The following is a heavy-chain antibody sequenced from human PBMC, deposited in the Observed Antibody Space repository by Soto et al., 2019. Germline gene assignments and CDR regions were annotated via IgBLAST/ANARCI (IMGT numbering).Heavy chain of an antibody. CDR1: GGSISSGGYY. V-gene: IGHV4-31*03. Sequence: QVQLQESGPGLVKPSQTLSLTCTVSGGSISSGGYYWSWIRQHPGKGLEWIGYIYYSGSTYYNPSLRGRVTIAVDTSKNQFSLKLSSVTPADTAVYYCAGRPMSRDGYIEHWGQGTLVTVSS. J-gene: IGHJ4*02. CDR3: AGRPMSRDGYIEH. CDR2: IYYSGST.